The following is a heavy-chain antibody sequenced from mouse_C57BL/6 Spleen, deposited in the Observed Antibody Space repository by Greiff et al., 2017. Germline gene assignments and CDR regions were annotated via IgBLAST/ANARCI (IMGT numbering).Heavy chain of an antibody. CDR2: ISSGGSYT. J-gene: IGHJ3*01. V-gene: IGHV5-6*01. Sequence: EVKLMESGGDLVKPGGSLKLSCAASGFTFSSYGMSWVRQTPDKRLEWVATISSGGSYTYYPDSVKGRFTISRDNAKNTLYLQMSSLKSEDTAMYYCAREGTALAYWGQGTLVTVSA. CDR1: GFTFSSYG. CDR3: AREGTALAY. D-gene: IGHD3-3*01.